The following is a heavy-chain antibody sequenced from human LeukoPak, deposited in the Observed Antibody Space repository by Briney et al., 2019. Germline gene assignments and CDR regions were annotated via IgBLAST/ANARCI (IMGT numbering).Heavy chain of an antibody. CDR2: INPNSGGT. Sequence: ASVTVSCTASGYTFTGYYMHWVRPAPGQGLEWMGRINPNSGGTNYAQKFQGRVTMTRDTSISTAYMELSRLRSDDTAVYYCARDPLGDAFDYWGQGTLVTVSS. D-gene: IGHD3-16*01. V-gene: IGHV1-2*06. J-gene: IGHJ4*02. CDR3: ARDPLGDAFDY. CDR1: GYTFTGYY.